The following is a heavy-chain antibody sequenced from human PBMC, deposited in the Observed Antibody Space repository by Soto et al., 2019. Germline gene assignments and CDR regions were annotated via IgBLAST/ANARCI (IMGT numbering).Heavy chain of an antibody. CDR1: GLTFNNYA. D-gene: IGHD3-16*01. CDR2: ISGGGDRT. Sequence: EIQLLESGGGLVQPGESLRLSCVTSGLTFNNYAMMWVCQAPGKGLEWVSVISGGGDRTYYADSVKGRFNIYRDNSKSTLYMQINSLGVEDTAVYYWARPREPTYVRNGWDVWGQGTTVTVSS. J-gene: IGHJ6*02. V-gene: IGHV3-23*01. CDR3: ARPREPTYVRNGWDV.